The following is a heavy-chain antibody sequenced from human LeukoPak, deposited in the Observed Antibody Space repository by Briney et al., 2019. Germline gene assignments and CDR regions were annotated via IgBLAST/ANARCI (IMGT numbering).Heavy chain of an antibody. Sequence: GASVKVSCKASGGTFSSYAISWVRQAPGQGLEWMGRIIPILGIANYAQKFQGRVTITADKSTSTAYMELSSLRSEDTAVYYCARDLRYFDPHGLGMDVWGQGTTVTVSS. J-gene: IGHJ6*02. V-gene: IGHV1-69*04. D-gene: IGHD3-9*01. CDR2: IIPILGIA. CDR1: GGTFSSYA. CDR3: ARDLRYFDPHGLGMDV.